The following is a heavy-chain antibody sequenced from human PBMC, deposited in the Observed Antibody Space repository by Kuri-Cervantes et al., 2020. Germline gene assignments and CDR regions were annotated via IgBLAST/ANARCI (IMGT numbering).Heavy chain of an antibody. D-gene: IGHD4-11*01. J-gene: IGHJ1*01. CDR3: ARDDYKSGEFQH. Sequence: GESLKISCAASGFAFNIYSMNWVRQAPGKGLEWVSYISSRGSTIYYADSVKGRLTISRDNAKNSLYLQMNSPRAEDTAVYYCARDDYKSGEFQHWGQGTLVTVSS. V-gene: IGHV3-48*04. CDR2: ISSRGSTI. CDR1: GFAFNIYS.